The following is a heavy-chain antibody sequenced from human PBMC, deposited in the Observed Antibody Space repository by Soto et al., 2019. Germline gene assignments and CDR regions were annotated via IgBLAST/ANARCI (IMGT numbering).Heavy chain of an antibody. Sequence: SETLSLTCAAYGGSFSGYYWSWIRQPPGKGLEWIGEINHSGSTNYNPSLKSRVTISVDTSKNQFSLKLSSVTAADTAVYYCARGRRTVYSSGWYRYGYFDYWGQGTLVTVLS. V-gene: IGHV4-34*01. CDR2: INHSGST. J-gene: IGHJ4*02. CDR3: ARGRRTVYSSGWYRYGYFDY. D-gene: IGHD6-19*01. CDR1: GGSFSGYY.